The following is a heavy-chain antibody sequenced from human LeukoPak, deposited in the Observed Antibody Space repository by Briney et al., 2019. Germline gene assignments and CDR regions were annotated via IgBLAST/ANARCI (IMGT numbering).Heavy chain of an antibody. CDR1: GGSFSGYY. CDR2: INHSGST. CDR3: ARGRIDMAARRRRAGFDY. V-gene: IGHV4-34*01. Sequence: SETLSLTCAVYGGSFSGYYWSWIRQPPGKGLEWIGEINHSGSTNYNPSLKSRVTISVDTSKNQFSLKLSSVTAADTAVYYCARGRIDMAARRRRAGFDYWGQGTLVTVSS. D-gene: IGHD6-6*01. J-gene: IGHJ4*02.